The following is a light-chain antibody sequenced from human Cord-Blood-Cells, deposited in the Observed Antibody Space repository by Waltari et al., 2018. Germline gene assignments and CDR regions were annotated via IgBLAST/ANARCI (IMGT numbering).Light chain of an antibody. CDR3: SSYTSSSTLVV. V-gene: IGLV2-14*01. CDR2: DVS. CDR1: SSDVGGYNY. J-gene: IGLJ2*01. Sequence: QSALTQPASVSGSPGQSITISCTGTSSDVGGYNYVSWYQQHPGTAPKLMIYDVSNRPSGVSNRFYGSKSGNTASLTISGLQAEDEADYYCSSYTSSSTLVVFGGGTKLTVL.